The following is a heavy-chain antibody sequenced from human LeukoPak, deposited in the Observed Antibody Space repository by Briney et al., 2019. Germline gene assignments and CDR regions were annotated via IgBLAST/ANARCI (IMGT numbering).Heavy chain of an antibody. D-gene: IGHD1-20*01. J-gene: IGHJ3*02. CDR1: GYTFTSYD. CDR3: ARDPNWNDLYDAFDI. CDR2: MNPNSGNT. V-gene: IGHV1-8*03. Sequence: ASVKVSCKASGYTFTSYDINWVRQATGQGLEWMGWMNPNSGNTGYAQKFQGRVTITRNTSISTAYMELSSLRAEDTAVYYCARDPNWNDLYDAFDIWGQGTMVTVSS.